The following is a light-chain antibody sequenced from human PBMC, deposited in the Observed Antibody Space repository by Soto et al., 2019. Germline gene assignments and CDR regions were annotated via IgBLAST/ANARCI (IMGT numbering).Light chain of an antibody. CDR2: YAS. V-gene: IGKV3-15*01. J-gene: IGKJ5*01. CDR3: QQYNNWPPIT. CDR1: QSIRNY. Sequence: EIIMTQSPATLSVSPGERATLSCRASQSIRNYLAWYQQKPGQAPRLLIYYASTRATGIPARFSGSGSGTEFTLTISSLQSEDFALYYCQQYNNWPPITFGQGTRLEIK.